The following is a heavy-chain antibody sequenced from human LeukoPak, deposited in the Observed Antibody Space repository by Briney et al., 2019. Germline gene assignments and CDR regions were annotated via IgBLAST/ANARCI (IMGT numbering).Heavy chain of an antibody. Sequence: GGSLRLSCAASGFTSDDYGMSWVRQAPGKGLEWVSGINWNGGSTGYADSVKGRFTISRDNAKNSLYLQMNSLRAEDTALYYCARDKEVGATTAFDIWGQGTMVTVSS. CDR1: GFTSDDYG. J-gene: IGHJ3*02. D-gene: IGHD1-26*01. CDR3: ARDKEVGATTAFDI. V-gene: IGHV3-20*04. CDR2: INWNGGST.